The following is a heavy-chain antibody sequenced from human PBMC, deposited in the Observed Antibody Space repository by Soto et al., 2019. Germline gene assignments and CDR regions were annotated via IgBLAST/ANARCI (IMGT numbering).Heavy chain of an antibody. CDR3: AKDSDTVVVVAAPRGAFDI. CDR2: ISGSGGST. Sequence: GGSLRLSCAASGFTFNSYAMSWVRQAPGKGLELVSAISGSGGSTYYADSVKGRFTISRDNSKNTLYLQMNSLRAEDTAVYYCAKDSDTVVVVAAPRGAFDIWGQGTMVTVSS. V-gene: IGHV3-23*01. CDR1: GFTFNSYA. J-gene: IGHJ3*02. D-gene: IGHD2-15*01.